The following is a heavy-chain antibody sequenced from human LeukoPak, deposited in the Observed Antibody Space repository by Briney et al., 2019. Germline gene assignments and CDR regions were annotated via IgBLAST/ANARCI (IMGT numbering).Heavy chain of an antibody. CDR2: IYTSGST. D-gene: IGHD3-22*01. V-gene: IGHV4-61*02. CDR3: ARLGYYDSSGKDY. J-gene: IGHJ4*02. CDR1: GGSISSGSYY. Sequence: PSETLSLTCTVSGGSISSGSYYWSWIRQPAGKGLEWIGRIYTSGSTNYNPSLKSRVTISVDTSKNQFSLKLSSVTAADTAAYYCARLGYYDSSGKDYWGQGTLVTVSS.